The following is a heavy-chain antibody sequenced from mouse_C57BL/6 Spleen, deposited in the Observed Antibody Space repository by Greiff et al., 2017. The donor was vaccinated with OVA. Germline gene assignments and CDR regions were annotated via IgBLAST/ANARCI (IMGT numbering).Heavy chain of an antibody. CDR3: TRSHMVTYYFDY. CDR1: GYTFTSYW. CDR2: IYPGNSDT. V-gene: IGHV1-5*01. Sequence: EVQPQESGTVLARPGASVKMSCKTSGYTFTSYWMHWVKQRPGQGLEWIGAIYPGNSDTSYNQKFKGKAKLTAVTSASTAYMELSSLTNEDSAVYYCTRSHMVTYYFDYWGQGTTLTVSS. J-gene: IGHJ2*01. D-gene: IGHD2-2*01.